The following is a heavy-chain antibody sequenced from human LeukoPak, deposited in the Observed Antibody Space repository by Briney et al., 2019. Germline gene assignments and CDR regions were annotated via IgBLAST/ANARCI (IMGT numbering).Heavy chain of an antibody. D-gene: IGHD5-12*01. CDR3: AMFFSGYDWGPLGY. V-gene: IGHV1-69*04. J-gene: IGHJ4*02. CDR2: IIPILGIA. CDR1: GGTFSSCA. Sequence: GASVKVSCKASGGTFSSCAISWVRQAPGQGLEWMGRIIPILGIANYAQKFQGRVTITADKSTSTAYMELSSLRSEDTAVYYCAMFFSGYDWGPLGYWGQGTLVTVSS.